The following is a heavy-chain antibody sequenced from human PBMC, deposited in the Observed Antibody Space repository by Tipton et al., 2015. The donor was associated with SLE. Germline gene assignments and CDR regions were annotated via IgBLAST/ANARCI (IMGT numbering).Heavy chain of an antibody. CDR2: IYHSGST. J-gene: IGHJ3*02. V-gene: IGHV4-34*01. D-gene: IGHD3-22*01. Sequence: TLSLTCAVYGGSFSGYYWSWIRQPPGKGLEWIGSIYHSGSTYYNPSLKSRVTISLDTSKNQFSLKLSSVTAADTAVYYCARAQSSGYWYDAFDIWGQGTMVTVSS. CDR3: ARAQSSGYWYDAFDI. CDR1: GGSFSGYY.